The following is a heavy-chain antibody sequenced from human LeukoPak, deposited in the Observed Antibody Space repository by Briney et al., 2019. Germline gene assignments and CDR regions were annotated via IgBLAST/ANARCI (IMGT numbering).Heavy chain of an antibody. CDR1: GGTFSSYV. V-gene: IGHV1-69*13. D-gene: IGHD3-16*01. CDR3: AREAQDGSEPPELSL. Sequence: GASVKVSCKVSGGTFSSYVINWVRQAPGQGLEWMGGIIPIFSTTNYAQKFQGRVTITADESTSTAHMELSSLRSEDTAVYYCAREAQDGSEPPELSLWGQGTLVTVSS. CDR2: IIPIFSTT. J-gene: IGHJ4*02.